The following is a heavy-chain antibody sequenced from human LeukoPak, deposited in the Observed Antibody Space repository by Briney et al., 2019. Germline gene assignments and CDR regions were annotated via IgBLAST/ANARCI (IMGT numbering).Heavy chain of an antibody. Sequence: ASVKVSCKASGYTFTSYAMHWVRQAPGQRLEWMGWINAGNGNTKYSQKFQGRVTITRDTSASTAYMELSSLRSEDTAVYYCARDPQGPNCSGGSCYSFGMDVWGQGTTVTVSS. CDR2: INAGNGNT. V-gene: IGHV1-3*01. J-gene: IGHJ6*02. D-gene: IGHD2-15*01. CDR3: ARDPQGPNCSGGSCYSFGMDV. CDR1: GYTFTSYA.